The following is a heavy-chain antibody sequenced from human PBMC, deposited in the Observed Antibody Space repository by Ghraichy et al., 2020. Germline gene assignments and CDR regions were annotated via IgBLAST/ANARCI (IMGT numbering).Heavy chain of an antibody. J-gene: IGHJ6*02. CDR1: GFTFSNAW. CDR3: TTAYCSSTSCYTRDYYGMDV. D-gene: IGHD2-2*02. Sequence: GSLNISCAASGFTFSNAWMSWVRQAPGKGLEWVGRIKSKTDGGTTDYAAPVKGRFTISRDDSKNTLYLQMNSLKTEDTAVYYCTTAYCSSTSCYTRDYYGMDVWGQGTTVTVSS. V-gene: IGHV3-15*01. CDR2: IKSKTDGGTT.